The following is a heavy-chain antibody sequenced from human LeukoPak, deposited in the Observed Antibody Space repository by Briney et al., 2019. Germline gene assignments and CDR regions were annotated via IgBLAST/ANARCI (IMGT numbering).Heavy chain of an antibody. Sequence: EASVKVSCKASGYTFTSYGISWVRQAPGQGLEWMGWISAYNGNTNYAQKLQGRVTITRDTSASTAYMELSSLRSEDTAVYYCARGHCSGGSCYVVFDYWGQGTLVTVSS. CDR2: ISAYNGNT. V-gene: IGHV1-18*01. CDR3: ARGHCSGGSCYVVFDY. CDR1: GYTFTSYG. J-gene: IGHJ4*02. D-gene: IGHD2-15*01.